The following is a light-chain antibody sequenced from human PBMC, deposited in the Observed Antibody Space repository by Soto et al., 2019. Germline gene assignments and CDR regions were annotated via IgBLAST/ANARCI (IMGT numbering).Light chain of an antibody. CDR2: EAS. V-gene: IGKV1-27*01. CDR1: QAISDH. J-gene: IGKJ1*01. Sequence: DIQMTQSPSSMSASVGDRVTITCRASQAISDHLGWYQHKPGTVPKLLIYEASTLQSGVPSRFSGGGSGTDFTLTISSLQPEDVATYYCQMYNRTPRTFGQGTRVELK. CDR3: QMYNRTPRT.